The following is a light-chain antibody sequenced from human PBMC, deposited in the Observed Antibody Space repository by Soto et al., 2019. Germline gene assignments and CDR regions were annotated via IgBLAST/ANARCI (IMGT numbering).Light chain of an antibody. V-gene: IGLV2-14*01. CDR1: SNDVGGYDY. J-gene: IGLJ1*01. CDR2: DVS. Sequence: QSVLTQPASVSGSPGQSITISCTGTSNDVGGYDYVSWYQQHPGKAPKLMIFDVSTRPSGVSTRFSGSKSGDTASLTISGLQAEDEADYYCCSYTRSRTGVFGSGTKATVL. CDR3: CSYTRSRTGV.